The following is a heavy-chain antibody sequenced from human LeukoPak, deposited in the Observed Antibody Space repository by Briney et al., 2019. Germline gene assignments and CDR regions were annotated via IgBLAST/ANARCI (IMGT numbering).Heavy chain of an antibody. V-gene: IGHV3-23*01. CDR1: GFTFGSEA. CDR2: ISPGGGTT. J-gene: IGHJ4*02. Sequence: PGGSLRLSCAASGFTFGSEAMSWVRQSPARGLEWVASISPGGGTTYYADSVKGRFTISRDNAKNSLYLQMNSLRAEDTAVYYCARDLRYFDYWGQGTLVTVSS. CDR3: ARDLRYFDY.